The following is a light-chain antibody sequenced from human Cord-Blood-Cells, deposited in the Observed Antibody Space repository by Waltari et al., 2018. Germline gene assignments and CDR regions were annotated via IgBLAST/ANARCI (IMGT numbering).Light chain of an antibody. V-gene: IGKV3-11*01. CDR2: DAS. CDR3: QQRSNWPIT. J-gene: IGKJ5*01. Sequence: EIVLTQSPATLSLSPGERATLSGRASQSVSRYLAWYQQNPGQAPRLLIYDASNRATGIPARFSGSGSGTDFTLTISSLEPEDFAVYYCQQRSNWPITFGEGTRLEIK. CDR1: QSVSRY.